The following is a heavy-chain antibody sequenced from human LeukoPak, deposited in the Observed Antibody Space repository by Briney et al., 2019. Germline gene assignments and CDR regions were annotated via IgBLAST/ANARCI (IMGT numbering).Heavy chain of an antibody. CDR1: GGSISSGSYY. J-gene: IGHJ6*03. CDR2: IYTSGST. CDR3: ARDLGENYYGSGSYFSYYYMDV. Sequence: SETLSLTCTVSGGSISSGSYYWSWIRQPAGKGLEWIGRIYTSGSTNYNPSLKSRVTISVDTSKNQFSLKLSSVTAADTAVYYCARDLGENYYGSGSYFSYYYMDVWGKGTTVTVSS. D-gene: IGHD3-10*01. V-gene: IGHV4-61*02.